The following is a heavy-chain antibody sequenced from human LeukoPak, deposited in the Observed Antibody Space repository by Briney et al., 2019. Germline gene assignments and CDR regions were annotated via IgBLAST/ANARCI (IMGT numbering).Heavy chain of an antibody. CDR3: ARSEYYYDSSGYYYFDY. CDR2: IKQDGSEK. J-gene: IGHJ4*02. V-gene: IGHV3-7*01. Sequence: GGSLRLSCAASGFTFSSYWMSWVRQAPGKGLEGVANIKQDGSEKYYVDSVKGRFTISRDNAKNSLYLQMNSLRAEDTAVYYCARSEYYYDSSGYYYFDYWGQGTLVTVSS. D-gene: IGHD3-22*01. CDR1: GFTFSSYW.